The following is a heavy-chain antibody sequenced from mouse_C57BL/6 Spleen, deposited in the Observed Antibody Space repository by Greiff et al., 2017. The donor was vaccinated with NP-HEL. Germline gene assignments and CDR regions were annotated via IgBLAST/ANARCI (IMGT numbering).Heavy chain of an antibody. Sequence: VQLVESGPELVKPGASVKISCKASGYAFSSSWMNWVKQRPGKGLEWIGRIYPGDGDTNYNGKFKGKATLTADKSSSTAYMQLSSLTSEDSAVYFCATYGYDGAWFAYWGQGTLVTVSA. V-gene: IGHV1-82*01. CDR3: ATYGYDGAWFAY. J-gene: IGHJ3*01. CDR2: IYPGDGDT. CDR1: GYAFSSSW. D-gene: IGHD2-2*01.